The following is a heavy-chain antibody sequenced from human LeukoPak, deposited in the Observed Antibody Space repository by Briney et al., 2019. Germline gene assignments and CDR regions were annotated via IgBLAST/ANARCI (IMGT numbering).Heavy chain of an antibody. D-gene: IGHD2-2*02. J-gene: IGHJ5*02. CDR1: GYSFTSYW. V-gene: IGHV5-51*01. CDR2: INPSGGST. CDR3: ARRRKVLGYCSSTSCYRPGFDP. Sequence: GESLKISCKGSGYSFTSYWIGWVRQMPGKGLEWMGMINPSGGSTSYAQKFQGRVTISVDTSKNQFSLKLSSVTAADTAVYYCARRRKVLGYCSSTSCYRPGFDPWGQGTLVTVSS.